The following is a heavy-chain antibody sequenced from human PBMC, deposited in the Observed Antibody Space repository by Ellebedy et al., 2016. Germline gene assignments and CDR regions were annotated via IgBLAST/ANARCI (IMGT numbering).Heavy chain of an antibody. Sequence: GESLKISCAGSGFSFSNSWMTWVRQAPGKGLAWVASIKQDGSQKDYVDSVKGRFTISSDNAKGSLYLEMTRLRVEDTAVYYCGAGDGWLSDYWGQGTLVTVSS. J-gene: IGHJ4*02. CDR3: GAGDGWLSDY. D-gene: IGHD5-24*01. CDR2: IKQDGSQK. V-gene: IGHV3-7*01. CDR1: GFSFSNSW.